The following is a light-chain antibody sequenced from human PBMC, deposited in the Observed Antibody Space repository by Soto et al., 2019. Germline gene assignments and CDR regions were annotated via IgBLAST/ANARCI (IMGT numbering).Light chain of an antibody. V-gene: IGLV1-51*01. CDR1: SSNIGNNY. CDR2: DND. Sequence: QSVLTQPPSASGTPGQRVTISCSGSSSNIGNNYVSWYQHLPGTAPRLLIYDNDKRPSGIPDRFSGSKSGTSATLGITGLQTGDEADYYCVTSHSSLSPVVFGGGTKLTVL. CDR3: VTSHSSLSPVV. J-gene: IGLJ2*01.